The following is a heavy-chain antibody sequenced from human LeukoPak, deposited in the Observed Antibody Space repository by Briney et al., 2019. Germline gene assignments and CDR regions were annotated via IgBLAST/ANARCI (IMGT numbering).Heavy chain of an antibody. D-gene: IGHD6-19*01. CDR1: GGSFNGYY. CDR3: AREGGKGWYVRSYTFDI. J-gene: IGHJ3*02. V-gene: IGHV4-34*01. CDR2: INHSGST. Sequence: SETLPLTCGVYGGSFNGYYWSWIRQPPGKGLEWIGEINHSGSTNYNPSLKSRVTISVDTSKNQFSLKLSSVTAADTAVYYCAREGGKGWYVRSYTFDIWGRGTLVAVSS.